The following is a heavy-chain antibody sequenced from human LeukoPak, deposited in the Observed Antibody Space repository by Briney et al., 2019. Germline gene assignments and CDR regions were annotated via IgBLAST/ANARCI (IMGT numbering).Heavy chain of an antibody. CDR2: ISWNSGSI. CDR3: AKDRGSVVRGVIISGFDY. D-gene: IGHD3-10*01. J-gene: IGHJ4*02. Sequence: PGRSLRLSCAASGFTFDDYAMHWVRQAPGKGLEWVSGISWNSGSIGYADSVKGRFTISRDNAKNSLYLQMNSLRAEDTALYYCAKDRGSVVRGVIISGFDYWGQGTLVTVSS. CDR1: GFTFDDYA. V-gene: IGHV3-9*01.